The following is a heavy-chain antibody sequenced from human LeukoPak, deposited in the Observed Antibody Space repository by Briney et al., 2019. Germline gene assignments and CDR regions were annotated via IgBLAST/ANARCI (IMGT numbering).Heavy chain of an antibody. Sequence: GMSLRLSCAASGFTFSNYGMHWVRQAPGKGLEWVAVISYDGSYEYYADSVKGRFTISRDNAKNSLYLQMNSLRAEDTAVYYCARNKRGYSYGYETAFDIWGQGTMVTVSS. CDR2: ISYDGSYE. CDR3: ARNKRGYSYGYETAFDI. CDR1: GFTFSNYG. V-gene: IGHV3-30*03. D-gene: IGHD5-18*01. J-gene: IGHJ3*02.